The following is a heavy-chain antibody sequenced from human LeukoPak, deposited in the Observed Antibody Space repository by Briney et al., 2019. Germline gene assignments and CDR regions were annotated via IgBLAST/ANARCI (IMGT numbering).Heavy chain of an antibody. D-gene: IGHD6-13*01. CDR3: ARAFSWYGAPRAWFDP. V-gene: IGHV1-69*06. CDR1: GGTFSSYA. J-gene: IGHJ5*02. CDR2: IIPIFGTA. Sequence: ASVKVSCKASGGTFSSYAISWVRQAPGQGLEWMGGIIPIFGTANYAQKFQGRVTITADKSTSTAYMELSSLRSEDTAVYYCARAFSWYGAPRAWFDPWGQGTLVTVSS.